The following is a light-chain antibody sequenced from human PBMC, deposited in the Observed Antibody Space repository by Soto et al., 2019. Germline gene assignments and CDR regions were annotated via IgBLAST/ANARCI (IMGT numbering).Light chain of an antibody. V-gene: IGKV1-5*01. Sequence: DIQMTQSPSTLSASVGDRVTITCRASQSISSRLAWYQQRPGKAPKFLIYDASSLQSGVPSRFSGSGSGTEFTLTISSLQPDDFATYYCQQYNTYSLTFGGGTKVDIK. J-gene: IGKJ4*01. CDR1: QSISSR. CDR3: QQYNTYSLT. CDR2: DAS.